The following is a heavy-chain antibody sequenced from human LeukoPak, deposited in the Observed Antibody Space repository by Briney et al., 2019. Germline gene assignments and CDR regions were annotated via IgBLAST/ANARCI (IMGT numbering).Heavy chain of an antibody. CDR2: ISGSGGST. CDR3: AKHGLPLVVISAPLDY. CDR1: GFTFSSDA. Sequence: PGGSLRLSCAASGFTFSSDAMSWVRQAPGKGLEWVSAISGSGGSTYYADSVKGRFTISRDNSKNTVYLQMNSLRAEYTAVYYCAKHGLPLVVISAPLDYWGQGTLVTVAS. D-gene: IGHD2-15*01. J-gene: IGHJ4*02. V-gene: IGHV3-23*01.